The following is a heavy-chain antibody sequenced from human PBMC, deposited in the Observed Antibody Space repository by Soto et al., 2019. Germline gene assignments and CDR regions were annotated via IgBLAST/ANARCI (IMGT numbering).Heavy chain of an antibody. D-gene: IGHD3-3*01. CDR1: GFTFSSYG. V-gene: IGHV3-30*18. Sequence: QVQLVESGGGVVQPGRSLRLSCAASGFTFSSYGMHWVRQAPGKGLEWVAVISYDGSNKYYADSVKGRFTISRDNSKNTLNLQMNSLRAEDTAVYYCAKGDYDFWSASYYGMDVWGQGTTVTVSS. CDR3: AKGDYDFWSASYYGMDV. J-gene: IGHJ6*02. CDR2: ISYDGSNK.